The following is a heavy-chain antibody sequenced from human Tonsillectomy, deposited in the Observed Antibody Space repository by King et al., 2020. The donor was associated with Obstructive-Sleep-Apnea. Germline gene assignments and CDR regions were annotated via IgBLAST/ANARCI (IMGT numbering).Heavy chain of an antibody. CDR3: AKERYYYYGMDV. V-gene: IGHV3-30*02. CDR1: GFTFSSFG. CDR2: IRYDGSNK. Sequence: VQLVESGGGVVQPGGSLRLSCAASGFTFSSFGMHWVRHAPGKGLEWVAFIRYDGSNKYYADSVKCRFTISRVNSKNTLYLQMNSLRAEDTAVYYCAKERYYYYGMDVWGQGTTVTVSS. J-gene: IGHJ6*02.